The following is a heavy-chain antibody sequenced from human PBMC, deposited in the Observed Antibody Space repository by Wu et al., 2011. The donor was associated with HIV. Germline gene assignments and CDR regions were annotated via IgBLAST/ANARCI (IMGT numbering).Heavy chain of an antibody. Sequence: EVQLAQSGTEVKKPGATVKISCKASGYTFGDNYIHWVQQAPGKGLAWMGLVDPENGKTRYAEKFQGRVTMTADTSTDTAYMELSSLRSEDTALYYCTTHSYGDGYNYIYWGQGTLVTVSS. CDR1: GYTFGDNY. V-gene: IGHV1-69-2*01. CDR3: TTHSYGDGYNYIY. CDR2: VDPENGKT. J-gene: IGHJ4*02. D-gene: IGHD5-24*01.